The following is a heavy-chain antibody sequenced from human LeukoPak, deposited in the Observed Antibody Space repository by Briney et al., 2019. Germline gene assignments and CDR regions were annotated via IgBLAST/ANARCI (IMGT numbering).Heavy chain of an antibody. J-gene: IGHJ3*02. CDR3: ARDGRDNIGYETGIFDI. CDR2: LYSSGTT. CDR1: GDSISSYF. V-gene: IGHV4-4*07. D-gene: IGHD5-12*01. Sequence: SETLSLTCTVSGDSISSYFWSWLRKPAGKGLEWIGRLYSSGTTSYNPSLKSRVTISVDKSKRQFSLQLSSVTAADTAVYYCARDGRDNIGYETGIFDIWGQGTMVTVSS.